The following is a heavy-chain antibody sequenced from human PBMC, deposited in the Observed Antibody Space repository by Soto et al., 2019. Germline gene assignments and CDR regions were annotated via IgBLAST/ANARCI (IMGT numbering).Heavy chain of an antibody. Sequence: QVQLVQSGAEVKKPGASVKVSCKASGYTFTGYYMHWVRQAPGQGLEWMGWINPNSGGTNYAQKFQGWVTMTRDTSISIASMELSRLRSDDTAVYYCARGLGAAGAYYYYYGMDVWGQWTKVSVSS. V-gene: IGHV1-2*04. D-gene: IGHD6-13*01. CDR1: GYTFTGYY. CDR3: ARGLGAAGAYYYYYGMDV. J-gene: IGHJ6*02. CDR2: INPNSGGT.